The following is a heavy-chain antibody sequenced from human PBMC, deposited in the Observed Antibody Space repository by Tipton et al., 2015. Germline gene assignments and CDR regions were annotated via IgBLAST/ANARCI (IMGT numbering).Heavy chain of an antibody. CDR1: GYTFTGYY. Sequence: QLVQSGAEVKKPGASVKVSCKASGYTFTGYYMQWERQAPGQGPEWLGWINPNSGGTNYAQKFQGRVTMTRDTSISTAYMELSRLRSDDTGVYYCEREGAVNLWGAYGCRYTTNNWFDPCGQGTLVSVSS. J-gene: IGHJ5*02. CDR2: INPNSGGT. CDR3: EREGAVNLWGAYGCRYTTNNWFDP. D-gene: IGHD3-16*02. V-gene: IGHV1-2*02.